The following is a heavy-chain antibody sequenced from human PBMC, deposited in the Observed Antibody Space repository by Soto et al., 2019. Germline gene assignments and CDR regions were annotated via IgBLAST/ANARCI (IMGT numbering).Heavy chain of an antibody. CDR1: GFTFSSYA. CDR3: ARGGEGYYDSSGYRDAFDI. CDR2: ISYDGSNK. V-gene: IGHV3-30-3*01. J-gene: IGHJ3*02. Sequence: QVQLVESGGGVVQPGRSLRLSCAASGFTFSSYAMHWVRQAPGKGLEWVAVISYDGSNKYYAVSVKGRFTISRDNSKNTLYLQMNSLRAEDTAVYYCARGGEGYYDSSGYRDAFDIWGQGTMVTVSS. D-gene: IGHD3-22*01.